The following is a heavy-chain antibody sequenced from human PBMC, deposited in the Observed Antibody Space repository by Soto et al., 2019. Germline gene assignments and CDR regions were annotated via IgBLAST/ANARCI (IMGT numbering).Heavy chain of an antibody. CDR3: ANQYRYCISTSCYASLDYYYGMDV. V-gene: IGHV3-30*18. J-gene: IGHJ6*02. CDR2: ISYDGSNK. CDR1: GFTFSSYG. D-gene: IGHD2-2*01. Sequence: QVQLVESGGGVVQPGRSLRLSCAASGFTFSSYGMHWVRQAPGKGLEWVAVISYDGSNKYYADSVKGRFTISRDNSKNTLYLQMNSLRAEDTAVYYCANQYRYCISTSCYASLDYYYGMDVWGQGTTVTVSS.